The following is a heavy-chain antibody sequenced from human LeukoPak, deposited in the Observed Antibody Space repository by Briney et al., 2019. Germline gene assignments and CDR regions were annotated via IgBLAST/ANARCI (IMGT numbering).Heavy chain of an antibody. V-gene: IGHV3-23*01. CDR3: ARDSSMLRGPLVIYYFDF. CDR2: ISGGGDST. CDR1: GFTFSSYG. J-gene: IGHJ4*02. Sequence: PGGSLRLSCAASGFTFSSYGMSWVRQAPGKGLEWVSTISGGGDSTYYADSVKGRFTISRDNSKNTLYLQMNSLRVEDTAFYYCARDSSMLRGPLVIYYFDFWGQGTLVTVSS. D-gene: IGHD3-10*01.